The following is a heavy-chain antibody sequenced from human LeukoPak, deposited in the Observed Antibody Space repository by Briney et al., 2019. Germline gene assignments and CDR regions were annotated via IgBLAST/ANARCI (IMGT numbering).Heavy chain of an antibody. CDR1: GFTFSSYG. D-gene: IGHD6-13*01. J-gene: IGHJ4*02. V-gene: IGHV3-30*18. CDR3: AKGRDSRDFDY. CDR2: ISYDGSNK. Sequence: GGSLRPSCAASGFTFSSYGMHWVRQAPGKGLEWVAVISYDGSNKYYADSVKGRYTISRGNSKNTLYLQMNSLRAEDTAVYYCAKGRDSRDFDYWGQGTLVTVSS.